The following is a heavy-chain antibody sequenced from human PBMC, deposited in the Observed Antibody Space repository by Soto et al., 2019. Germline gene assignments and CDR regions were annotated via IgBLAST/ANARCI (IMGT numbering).Heavy chain of an antibody. D-gene: IGHD2-2*01. Sequence: GGSLRLSCAASGFTFSSYAMSWVRQAPGKGLEWVSAISGSGGSTYYADSVKGRFTISRDNSKNTLYLQMNSLRAEDTAVYYCAKGRYGDIVVVPAYYYYYMDVWGKGTTVTVSS. V-gene: IGHV3-23*01. J-gene: IGHJ6*03. CDR2: ISGSGGST. CDR3: AKGRYGDIVVVPAYYYYYMDV. CDR1: GFTFSSYA.